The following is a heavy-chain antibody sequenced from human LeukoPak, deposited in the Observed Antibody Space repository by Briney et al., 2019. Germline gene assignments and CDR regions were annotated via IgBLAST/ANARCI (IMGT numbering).Heavy chain of an antibody. CDR1: GFTFSTYG. Sequence: GGSLRLSCAASGFTFSTYGMNWVRQAPGKGLEWVSSVSGATGNSYYVGSVKGRFTISRDDSKNTLYLQMNSLRVDDTAVYYCAQQLGYCSGGACYFTYWGQGTLVTVSS. V-gene: IGHV3-23*01. CDR3: AQQLGYCSGGACYFTY. D-gene: IGHD2-15*01. J-gene: IGHJ1*01. CDR2: VSGATGNS.